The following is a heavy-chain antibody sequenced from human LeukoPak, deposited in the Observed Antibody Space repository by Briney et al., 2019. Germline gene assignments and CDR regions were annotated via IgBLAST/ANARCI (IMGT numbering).Heavy chain of an antibody. V-gene: IGHV4-59*01. CDR3: ASFGGAARPRGWFDP. CDR2: IYYSGST. J-gene: IGHJ5*02. CDR1: GGSISSYY. D-gene: IGHD6-6*01. Sequence: SSETLSLTCTVSGGSISSYYWSWIRQPPGKGLEWIGYIYYSGSTNYNPSLKSRVTISVDTSKNQFSLKLSSVTAADTAVYYCASFGGAARPRGWFDPWGQGTLVTVSS.